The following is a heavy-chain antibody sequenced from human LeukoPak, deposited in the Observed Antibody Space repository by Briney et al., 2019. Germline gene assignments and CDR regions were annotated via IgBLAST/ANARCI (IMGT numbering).Heavy chain of an antibody. Sequence: HSGGSLRLSCAASGFTFSSYAMSWVRQAPGKGLEWVSAISGSGGSTYYADSVKGRFTISRDNSKNTLYLEMNSLRAEDTAVYYCARVGIGRYSFDSWGQGTLVTVSS. CDR1: GFTFSSYA. D-gene: IGHD1-26*01. J-gene: IGHJ4*02. CDR2: ISGSGGST. CDR3: ARVGIGRYSFDS. V-gene: IGHV3-23*01.